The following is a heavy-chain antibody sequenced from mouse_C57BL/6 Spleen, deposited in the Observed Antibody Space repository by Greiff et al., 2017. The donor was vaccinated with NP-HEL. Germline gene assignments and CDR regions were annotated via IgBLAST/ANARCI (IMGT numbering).Heavy chain of an antibody. Sequence: EVHLVESGGGLVKPGGSLKLSCAASGFTFSDYGMHWVRQAPEKGLEWVAYISSGSSTIYYADTVKGRFTISRDNAKNTLFLQMTSLRSEDTAMYYCARAAHGGFAYWGEGTLVTVSA. CDR1: GFTFSDYG. CDR3: ARAAHGGFAY. V-gene: IGHV5-17*01. CDR2: ISSGSSTI. J-gene: IGHJ3*01.